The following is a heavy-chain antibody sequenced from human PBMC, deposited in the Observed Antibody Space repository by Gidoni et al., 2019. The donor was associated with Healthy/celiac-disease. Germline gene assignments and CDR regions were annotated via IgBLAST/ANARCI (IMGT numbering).Heavy chain of an antibody. CDR2: IYPSDSYT. V-gene: IGHV5-10-1*01. Sequence: EVQLVQSGAEVNKPGESLRISCKGSGYSFTSYWISWVRQMPGKGLEWMGRIYPSDSYTNFRPSFQGHVPISADKSISTAYLQWSRLKASDTAMYYCARRRGKGFDYWGQGTLVTVSS. J-gene: IGHJ4*02. CDR3: ARRRGKGFDY. CDR1: GYSFTSYW. D-gene: IGHD3-16*01.